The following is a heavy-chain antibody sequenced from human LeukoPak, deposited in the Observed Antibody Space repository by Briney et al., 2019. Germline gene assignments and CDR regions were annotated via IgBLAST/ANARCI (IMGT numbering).Heavy chain of an antibody. CDR3: ARTLYYDSSGYYDY. Sequence: PGGSLRLSCAASGFTFSSYGMHWVRQAPGKGLEWVAVISYDGSNKYYADSVKGRFTISRDNSENTLYLQMNSLRAEDTAVYYCARTLYYDSSGYYDYWGQGTLVTVSS. CDR1: GFTFSSYG. J-gene: IGHJ4*02. V-gene: IGHV3-30*03. D-gene: IGHD3-22*01. CDR2: ISYDGSNK.